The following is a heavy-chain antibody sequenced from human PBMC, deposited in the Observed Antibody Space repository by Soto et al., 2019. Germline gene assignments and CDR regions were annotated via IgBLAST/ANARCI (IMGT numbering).Heavy chain of an antibody. J-gene: IGHJ4*02. Sequence: QITLKESGPTLVKPTETLTLTCTFSGFSISTSGVGVGWIRQPPGKALEWLAFTYWDNDNRYNPSIRSRVTVAKDTSKNLVVLLMTNMDPVDTATYFCAHRRGGYNWDDGYFDYWGQGTLVTVSS. CDR3: AHRRGGYNWDDGYFDY. CDR1: GFSISTSGVG. D-gene: IGHD1-20*01. V-gene: IGHV2-5*02. CDR2: TYWDNDN.